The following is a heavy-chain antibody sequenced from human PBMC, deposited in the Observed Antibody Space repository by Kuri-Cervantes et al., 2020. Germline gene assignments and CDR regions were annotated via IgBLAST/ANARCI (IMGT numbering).Heavy chain of an antibody. V-gene: IGHV1-2*02. J-gene: IGHJ5*02. CDR1: GYTFTGYY. Sequence: ASVKVSCKASGYTFTGYYMHWVRQAPGQGLEWMGWINPNSGGTNYAQKFQGRVTMTRDTSTSTVYMELNSLRSEDTAVYYCARGRPLYASGPFDPWGQGTLVTVSS. CDR2: INPNSGGT. D-gene: IGHD3-10*01. CDR3: ARGRPLYASGPFDP.